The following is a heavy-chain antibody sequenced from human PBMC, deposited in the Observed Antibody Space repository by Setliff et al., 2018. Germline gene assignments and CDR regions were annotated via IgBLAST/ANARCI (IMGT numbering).Heavy chain of an antibody. D-gene: IGHD3-10*01. CDR2: LGYDGTNE. Sequence: PGGSLRLSCSASGCTFSGYGMHWVRQAPGKGLEWVAALGYDGTNEYYADSVKGRFTISRDNSKNTLYLQMNSLRREDTAVYSCAKDASYYYWYFNVWGRGTLVTVSS. CDR3: AKDASYYYWYFNV. J-gene: IGHJ2*01. V-gene: IGHV3-30*02. CDR1: GCTFSGYG.